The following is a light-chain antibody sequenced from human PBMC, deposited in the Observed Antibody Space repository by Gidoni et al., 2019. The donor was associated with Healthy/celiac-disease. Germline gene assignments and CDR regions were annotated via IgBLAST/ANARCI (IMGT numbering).Light chain of an antibody. Sequence: PSMSESPGQTASITCSGDKLWDKYDCWYQQNTGQSPVLFIYQDSKRPSVIPEPFSDSNSGNTATLTLSRPQAMDEADYYCQEWDSSTVVFGGGTKLTVL. J-gene: IGLJ2*01. CDR2: QDS. CDR1: KLWDKY. V-gene: IGLV3-1*01. CDR3: QEWDSSTVV.